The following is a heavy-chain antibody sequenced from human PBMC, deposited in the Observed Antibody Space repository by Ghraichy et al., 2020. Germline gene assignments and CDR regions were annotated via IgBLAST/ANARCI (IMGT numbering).Heavy chain of an antibody. V-gene: IGHV4-4*02. Sequence: SETLSLTCAVSGVSISSSDWWTWVRQPPGKGLEWIGEIFHSGTTKYNPSLKSRVTISVDKSKNQFSLKLSSVTAADTALYYCASANYYDSSGYSSAFDVWGQGTMVTVSS. D-gene: IGHD3-22*01. J-gene: IGHJ3*01. CDR1: GVSISSSDW. CDR3: ASANYYDSSGYSSAFDV. CDR2: IFHSGTT.